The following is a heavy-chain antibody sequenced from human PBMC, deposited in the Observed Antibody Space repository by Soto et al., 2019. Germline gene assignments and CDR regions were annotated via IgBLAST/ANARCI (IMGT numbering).Heavy chain of an antibody. V-gene: IGHV1-8*01. CDR2: MNPNSGNT. CDR1: GYTFTSYD. CDR3: ARMGDIVVVPAAMPAYYYMDV. Sequence: ASVKVSCKASGYTFTSYDINWVRQATGQGLEWMGWMNPNSGNTGYAQKFQGRVTMTRNTSISTAYMELSSLRSEDTAVYYCARMGDIVVVPAAMPAYYYMDVWGKGTKVTVSS. J-gene: IGHJ6*03. D-gene: IGHD2-2*01.